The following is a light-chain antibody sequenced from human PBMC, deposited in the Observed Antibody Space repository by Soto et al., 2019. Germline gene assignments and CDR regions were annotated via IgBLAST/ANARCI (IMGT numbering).Light chain of an antibody. CDR2: GAS. CDR3: QQYNNWPLT. Sequence: EIAMTQSPATLSVSPGERATLSCRASQSVSSNLAWYQQKPGQAPRLLIYGASTRATGIPVRFSGSGSGTEFTLTISSLQSEDFAVYYCQQYNNWPLTFGGGTKVDTK. J-gene: IGKJ4*01. V-gene: IGKV3-15*01. CDR1: QSVSSN.